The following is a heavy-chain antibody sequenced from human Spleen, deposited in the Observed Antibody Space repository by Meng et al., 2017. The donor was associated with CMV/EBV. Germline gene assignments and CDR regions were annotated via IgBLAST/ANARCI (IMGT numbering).Heavy chain of an antibody. V-gene: IGHV4-30-4*01. CDR2: IYYTGST. Sequence: QGRMQVSGPVLVKPSQTLSLPCTVSGGSINSGDYYWSWIRQPPGKGLEWIGYIYYTGSTYYNPSLKSRVTISMDTSKNQFSLRLSSVTAADTAVYYCARNYYFDYWGQGTLVTVSS. CDR3: ARNYYFDY. J-gene: IGHJ4*02. CDR1: GGSINSGDYY.